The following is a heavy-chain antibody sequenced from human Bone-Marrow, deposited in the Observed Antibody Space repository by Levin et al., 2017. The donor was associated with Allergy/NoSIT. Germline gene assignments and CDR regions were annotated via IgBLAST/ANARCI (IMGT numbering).Heavy chain of an antibody. CDR2: ISGSGNSI. V-gene: IGHV3-48*01. CDR3: ARSPGAVDV. D-gene: IGHD4/OR15-4a*01. CDR1: GFPFSSYS. J-gene: IGHJ6*02. Sequence: SCAASGFPFSSYSMNWVRQAPGKGLEWVSYISGSGNSIYIADSVKGRFTISRDNAKNSLYLQMNSLRAEDTAVYYCARSPGAVDVWGQGTTVTVSS.